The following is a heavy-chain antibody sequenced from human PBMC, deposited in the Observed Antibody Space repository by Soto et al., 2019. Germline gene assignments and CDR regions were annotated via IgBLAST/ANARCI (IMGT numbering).Heavy chain of an antibody. J-gene: IGHJ3*02. CDR1: GFTFSSYA. Sequence: PGGSLRLSCAASGFTFSSYAMHWVRQAPGKGLEWVAVISYDGSNKYYADSVKGRFTISRDNSKNTLYLQMNSLRAEDTAVYYCAKVQYYYDSSGYYPNDAFDIWGQGTMVTVSS. CDR2: ISYDGSNK. D-gene: IGHD3-22*01. CDR3: AKVQYYYDSSGYYPNDAFDI. V-gene: IGHV3-30-3*01.